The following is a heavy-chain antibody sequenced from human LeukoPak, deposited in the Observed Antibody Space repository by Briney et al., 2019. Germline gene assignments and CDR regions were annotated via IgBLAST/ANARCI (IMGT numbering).Heavy chain of an antibody. J-gene: IGHJ4*02. CDR3: ARAPVVVTARYYFDY. CDR1: GGSISSYY. D-gene: IGHD2-21*02. CDR2: IYYSGST. V-gene: IGHV4-59*01. Sequence: PSETLSLTCTVSGGSISSYYWSWIRQPPGKGLEWIGYIYYSGSTNYNPSLKSRVTISVDTSKNQFSLKLSSVTAADTAVYYCARAPVVVTARYYFDYWGQGTLVIVSS.